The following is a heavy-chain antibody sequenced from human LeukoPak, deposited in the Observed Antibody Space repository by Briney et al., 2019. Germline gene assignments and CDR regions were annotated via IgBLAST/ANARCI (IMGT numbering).Heavy chain of an antibody. CDR3: AKGDFGYSSGWYVVEVGLYYFDY. Sequence: PGGSLRLSCAASGFTFSSYAMSWVRQAPGKGLEWVSAISGSGGSTYYADSVKGRFTISSDNSKHTLYLQMTSLSAEATAVYYCAKGDFGYSSGWYVVEVGLYYFDYWGQGTLVTVSS. CDR1: GFTFSSYA. V-gene: IGHV3-23*01. CDR2: ISGSGGST. J-gene: IGHJ4*02. D-gene: IGHD6-19*01.